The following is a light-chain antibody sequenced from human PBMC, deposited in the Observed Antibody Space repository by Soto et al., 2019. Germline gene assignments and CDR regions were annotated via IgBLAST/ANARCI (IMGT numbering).Light chain of an antibody. CDR1: RSHVGTYNY. CDR2: DVS. CDR3: SSYTTSNTQV. J-gene: IGLJ3*02. Sequence: QSVLTQPASVSGSPGQSITISCTGTRSHVGTYNYVSWYQHRPGKAPKLMSYDVSYPPSGVSNRFSGSKSANTASLTISGLQAEDEADYYCSSYTTSNTQVFGGGTKLTVL. V-gene: IGLV2-14*01.